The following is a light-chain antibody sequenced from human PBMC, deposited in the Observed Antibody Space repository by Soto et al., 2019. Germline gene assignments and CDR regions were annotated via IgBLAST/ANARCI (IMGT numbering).Light chain of an antibody. CDR2: AAS. Sequence: IQMTQSPSSLSASEGDRVTITCRASQSVDAYLHWFQQKPGKPPKLLIYAASTLQSGVPSRFSGSGSATEFTLTISGLQSDDFATYYCQQYKDYVWTFGQGTKV. CDR1: QSVDAY. CDR3: QQYKDYVWT. J-gene: IGKJ1*01. V-gene: IGKV1-39*01.